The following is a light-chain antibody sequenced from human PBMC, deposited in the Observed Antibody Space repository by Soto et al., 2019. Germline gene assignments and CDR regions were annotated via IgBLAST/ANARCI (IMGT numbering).Light chain of an antibody. V-gene: IGKV1-13*02. CDR3: QQFNFHPLYT. CDR1: QGIKTD. CDR2: DAS. Sequence: AFQLTQSPSSLSASLGDRVTISCRASQGIKTDLAWYQQRPGKAPKLLIYDASTLESGVPSRFSGSGYGTDFTLTISSLQPEDVATYHCQQFNFHPLYTFGQGTRLEI. J-gene: IGKJ2*01.